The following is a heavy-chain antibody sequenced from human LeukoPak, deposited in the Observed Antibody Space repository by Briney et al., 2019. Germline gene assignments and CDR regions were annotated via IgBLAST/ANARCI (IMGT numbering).Heavy chain of an antibody. D-gene: IGHD5-18*01. CDR3: ARIVPYNYGYVDY. CDR2: IYYSGTT. V-gene: IGHV4-59*11. CDR1: GGSISNHY. Sequence: PSETLSLTCTVSGGSISNHYWSWIRQPPGKGLEWIGHIYYSGTTNYNPSLRSRVTISVDTSKNQLSLKLSSVTAADTAVYYCARIVPYNYGYVDYWGQGTLVTVSS. J-gene: IGHJ4*02.